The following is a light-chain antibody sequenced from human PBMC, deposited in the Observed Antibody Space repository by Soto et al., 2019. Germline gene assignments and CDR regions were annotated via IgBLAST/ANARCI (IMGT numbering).Light chain of an antibody. V-gene: IGLV4-60*03. CDR1: SGHSSYI. J-gene: IGLJ1*01. Sequence: QLVLTQSSSASASLGSSVKLTCTLSSGHSSYIIAWHQQQPGKAPRYLMKLEGSGNYNKGSGVPDRISGSSSGADRYLTISNLQSEYAADYYSETCHSNTNVFGTGTKVT. CDR3: ETCHSNTNV. CDR2: LEGSGNY.